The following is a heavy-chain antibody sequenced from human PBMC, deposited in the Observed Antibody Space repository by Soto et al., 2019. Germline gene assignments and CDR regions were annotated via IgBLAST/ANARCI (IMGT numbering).Heavy chain of an antibody. V-gene: IGHV1-69*06. CDR1: GGTFSSSA. Sequence: GASVKVSCKASGGTFSSSAISWVRQAPGHGREWMGGSIPIFGTANYAQKFQGRVTITADKSTSTAYMELSSLRSEDTAVYYCARDYGDGSGSYYARFDYWGQGTLVTVSS. CDR2: SIPIFGTA. D-gene: IGHD3-10*01. CDR3: ARDYGDGSGSYYARFDY. J-gene: IGHJ4*02.